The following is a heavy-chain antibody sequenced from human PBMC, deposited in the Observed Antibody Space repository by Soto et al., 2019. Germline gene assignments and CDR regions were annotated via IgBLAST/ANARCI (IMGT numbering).Heavy chain of an antibody. CDR2: ISYDGSNK. CDR1: GFTFSSYG. CDR3: AKGSDTIFGAVAYDY. D-gene: IGHD3-3*01. V-gene: IGHV3-30*18. Sequence: GGSLRLSCAASGFTFSSYGMHWVRQAPGKGLEWVAVISYDGSNKYYADSVKGRFTISRDNSKNTLYLQMNSLRAEDTAVYYCAKGSDTIFGAVAYDYWGQGTLVTVS. J-gene: IGHJ4*02.